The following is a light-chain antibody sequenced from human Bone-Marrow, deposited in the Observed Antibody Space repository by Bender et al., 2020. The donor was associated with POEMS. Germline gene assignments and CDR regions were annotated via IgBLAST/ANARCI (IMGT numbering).Light chain of an antibody. CDR2: DVS. Sequence: QSALTQPRSVSGSPGQSVTISCTGTSSDVGGYNYVSWYQHHPGKAPKLIIYDVSKRPSGVPDRFSGSKSGITASLIISGLQAEDEADYYCCSYSGPYTSTHLVFGGGTKLTVL. CDR1: SSDVGGYNY. J-gene: IGLJ2*01. V-gene: IGLV2-11*01. CDR3: CSYSGPYTSTHLV.